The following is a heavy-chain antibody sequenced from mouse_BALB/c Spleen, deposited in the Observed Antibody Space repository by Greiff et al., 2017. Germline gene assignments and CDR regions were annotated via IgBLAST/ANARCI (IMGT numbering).Heavy chain of an antibody. Sequence: EVKLQESGPGLVKPSQSLSLTCTVTGYSITSDYAWNWIRQFPGNKLEWMGYISYSGSTSYNPSLKSRISITRDTSKHQFFLQLNSVTTEDTATYYCARGGYDVRYYYAMDYWGQGTSVTVAS. J-gene: IGHJ4*01. D-gene: IGHD2-14*01. CDR3: ARGGYDVRYYYAMDY. CDR2: ISYSGST. V-gene: IGHV3-2*02. CDR1: GYSITSDYA.